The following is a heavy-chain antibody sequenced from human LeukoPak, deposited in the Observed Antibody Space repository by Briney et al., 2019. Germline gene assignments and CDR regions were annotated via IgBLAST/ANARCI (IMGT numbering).Heavy chain of an antibody. CDR2: LTSRSTYI. Sequence: GGSLRLFCAASGCTCNSHSMNWVRQAPGEGLEWVSSLTSRSTYIYYADSVKGRFTISRDNAKNSLYLQMNSLRAEDTAVYYCARGKQHLATIMDVWGKGTTVTVSS. V-gene: IGHV3-21*01. J-gene: IGHJ6*04. CDR3: ARGKQHLATIMDV. D-gene: IGHD6-13*01. CDR1: GCTCNSHS.